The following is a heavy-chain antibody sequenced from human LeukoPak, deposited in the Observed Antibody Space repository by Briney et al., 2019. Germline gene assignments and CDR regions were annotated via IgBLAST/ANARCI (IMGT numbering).Heavy chain of an antibody. CDR3: ARDHQIAAGAFDI. Sequence: KAGGSLRLSCAASGFTFSSYSMNWVRQAPGKGLEWVSSISSSSSYIYYADSVKGRFTISRDNAKNSLYLQMNSLRAEDTAVYYCARDHQIAAGAFDIWGQGTRVTVSS. J-gene: IGHJ3*02. CDR2: ISSSSSYI. D-gene: IGHD6-13*01. V-gene: IGHV3-21*01. CDR1: GFTFSSYS.